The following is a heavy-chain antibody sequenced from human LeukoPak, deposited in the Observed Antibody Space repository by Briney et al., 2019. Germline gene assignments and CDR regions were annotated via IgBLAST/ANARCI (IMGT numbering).Heavy chain of an antibody. CDR1: AFSFNTYS. D-gene: IGHD3-10*01. CDR3: AREIFGSGSHPDF. Sequence: ARSMTLSSAPSAFSFNTYSMHWVRQPPGRVLEWVALIRQDGSHKFYSNSVRGQFTISRDNSKNTVSLQMNNLRPEDTAVYYCAREIFGSGSHPDFWGQGTLVTVSS. CDR2: IRQDGSHK. V-gene: IGHV3-33*01. J-gene: IGHJ4*02.